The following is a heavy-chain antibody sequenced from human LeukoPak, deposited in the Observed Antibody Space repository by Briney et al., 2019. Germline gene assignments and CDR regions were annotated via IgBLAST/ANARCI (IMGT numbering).Heavy chain of an antibody. CDR2: IKQDGSEK. D-gene: IGHD5-18*01. J-gene: IGHJ3*02. CDR1: GFTFSSYW. Sequence: GGSLRLSCAASGFTFSSYWMSWVRQAPGKGLEWVANIKQDGSEKYYVDSVKGRFTISRDNAKNSLYLQMNSLRAEDTAVYYCARDVRRWIQLWFDAFDIWGQGTMVTVSS. CDR3: ARDVRRWIQLWFDAFDI. V-gene: IGHV3-7*01.